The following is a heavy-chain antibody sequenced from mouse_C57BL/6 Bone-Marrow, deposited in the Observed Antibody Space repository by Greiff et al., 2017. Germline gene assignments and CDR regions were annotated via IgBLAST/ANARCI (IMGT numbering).Heavy chain of an antibody. CDR1: GFTFTSYA. CDR3: ASFQRVCFDY. Sequence: EVMLLESGAGLVKPGASLKLSCAASGFTFTSYAMSWVRQTPGKRLEWVATISAGGSYTYYTDNVKGRYTISRDNAKSNLYLQMSHLKSEDTAMYYCASFQRVCFDYWGQGTTVTVSS. J-gene: IGHJ2*01. CDR2: ISAGGSYT. V-gene: IGHV5-4*03.